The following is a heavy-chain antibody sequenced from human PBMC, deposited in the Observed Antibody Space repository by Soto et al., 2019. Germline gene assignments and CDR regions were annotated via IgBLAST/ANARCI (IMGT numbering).Heavy chain of an antibody. Sequence: SETLSLTCTVSGGSISSSSYTWGWTRQPPGKGLEWIGKIYHSGSTNYNPSLKSRVTISVDTSKNQFSLKLTSVTAADTAVYYCARDKITGLFDYWGQGTLVTVS. V-gene: IGHV4-39*02. CDR2: IYHSGST. CDR3: ARDKITGLFDY. D-gene: IGHD2-8*02. J-gene: IGHJ4*02. CDR1: GGSISSSSYT.